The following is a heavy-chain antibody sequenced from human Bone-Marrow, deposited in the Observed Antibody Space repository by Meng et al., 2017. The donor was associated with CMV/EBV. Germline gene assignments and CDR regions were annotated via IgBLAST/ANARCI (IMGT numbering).Heavy chain of an antibody. V-gene: IGHV3-33*08. J-gene: IGHJ4*02. CDR1: GFTFSSYA. Sequence: GESLKISCAASGFTFSSYAMHWVRQAPGKGLEWVAVIWYDGSNKYYADSVKGRFTISRDNSKNTLYLQMNSLRAEDTAVYYCASSSSIADFDYWGQGTLVTVSS. CDR2: IWYDGSNK. D-gene: IGHD6-6*01. CDR3: ASSSSIADFDY.